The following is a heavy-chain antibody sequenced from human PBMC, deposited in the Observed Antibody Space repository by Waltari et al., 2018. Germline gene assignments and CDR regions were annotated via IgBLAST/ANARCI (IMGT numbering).Heavy chain of an antibody. J-gene: IGHJ3*02. D-gene: IGHD6-6*01. CDR1: GFTVSSNY. V-gene: IGHV3-53*01. CDR3: ARGSSSSYGGAFDI. Sequence: EVQLVESGGGLIQPGGSLRLSCAASGFTVSSNYMSWVRQAPGKGLEWVSVIYSGGSTYYADAGKGRFTISRDNSKDTLYLQMSSRRAEDTAGYYCARGSSSSYGGAFDIWGQGTMVTVSS. CDR2: IYSGGST.